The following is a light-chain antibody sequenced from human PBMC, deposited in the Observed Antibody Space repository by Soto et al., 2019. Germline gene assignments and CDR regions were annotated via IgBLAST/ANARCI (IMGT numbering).Light chain of an antibody. Sequence: QSVLTQPPSVSAAPGQKVTISCSGSSSNIGNNYVSWYQQLPGTAPKLLIYDNNKRPSGIPDRFSGSKSGTSATLGITGLQTGDEADYYCGTWDSSLSAQSFGTGTKVTVL. CDR3: GTWDSSLSAQS. CDR2: DNN. CDR1: SSNIGNNY. J-gene: IGLJ1*01. V-gene: IGLV1-51*01.